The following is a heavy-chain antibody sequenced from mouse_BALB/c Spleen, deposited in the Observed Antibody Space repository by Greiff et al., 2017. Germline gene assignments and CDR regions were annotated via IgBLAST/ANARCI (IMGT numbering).Heavy chain of an antibody. V-gene: IGHV1-18*01. Sequence: EVQLQQSGPELVKPGASVKIPCKASGYTFTDYNMDWVKQSHGKSLEWIGDINPNNGGTIYNQKFKGKATLTVDKSSSTAYMELRSLTSEDTAVYYCARWGLLGYYFDYWGQGTTLTVAS. J-gene: IGHJ2*01. CDR2: INPNNGGT. CDR3: ARWGLLGYYFDY. D-gene: IGHD1-1*01. CDR1: GYTFTDYN.